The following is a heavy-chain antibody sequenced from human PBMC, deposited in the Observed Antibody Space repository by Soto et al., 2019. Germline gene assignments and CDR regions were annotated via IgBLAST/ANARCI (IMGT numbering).Heavy chain of an antibody. V-gene: IGHV1-24*01. CDR1: GHTLTELS. CDR3: AAGGTRWLHSPFDY. J-gene: IGHJ4*02. D-gene: IGHD1-1*01. Sequence: QVQLVQSGAEVKKPGASVKVSCKVSGHTLTELSMHWVRLAPGKGLEWMGGFDPEDGETISAQKFQGRVTMTEGTSTHSTYLELSSLRSEDTAVYYCAAGGTRWLHSPFDYWGQGTLVTISS. CDR2: FDPEDGET.